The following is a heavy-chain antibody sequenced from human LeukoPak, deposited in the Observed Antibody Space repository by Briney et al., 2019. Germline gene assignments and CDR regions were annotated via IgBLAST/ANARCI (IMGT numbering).Heavy chain of an antibody. Sequence: GASVKVSCKASGGTFSSYAISWVRQAPGQGLEWMGGIIPIFGTANYAQKFQGRVTITADESTSTAYMELSSLRSGDTAVYYCARDLRVVSSGYFDLWGRGTLVTVSS. CDR3: ARDLRVVSSGYFDL. J-gene: IGHJ2*01. D-gene: IGHD5/OR15-5a*01. V-gene: IGHV1-69*13. CDR1: GGTFSSYA. CDR2: IIPIFGTA.